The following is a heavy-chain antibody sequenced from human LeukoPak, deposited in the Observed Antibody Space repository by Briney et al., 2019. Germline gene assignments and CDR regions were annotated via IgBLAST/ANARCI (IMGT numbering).Heavy chain of an antibody. CDR1: VGSISSYY. J-gene: IGHJ5*02. D-gene: IGHD3-22*01. V-gene: IGHV4-4*07. CDR3: ARVGTYYYDSSGQGGFDP. Sequence: SETLSLTCTVSVGSISSYYWSWIRQPAGKGLEWIGRIYTSGSTNYNPSLKSRVTMSVDTSKNQFSLKLSSVTAADTAVYYCARVGTYYYDSSGQGGFDPWGQGTLVTVSS. CDR2: IYTSGST.